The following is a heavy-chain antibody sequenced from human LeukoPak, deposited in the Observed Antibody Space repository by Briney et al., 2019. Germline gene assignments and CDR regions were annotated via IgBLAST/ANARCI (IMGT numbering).Heavy chain of an antibody. J-gene: IGHJ4*02. CDR2: ISSSSSYI. Sequence: KPGGSLRLSCAASGFTFSSYSMNWVRQAPGKGLEWVSSISSSSSYIYYADSVKGRFTISRDNAKNSLYLQMNSLRVEDTAVYYCARFPMVRQPRINFDYWGQGTLVTVSS. CDR1: GFTFSSYS. D-gene: IGHD3-10*01. V-gene: IGHV3-21*01. CDR3: ARFPMVRQPRINFDY.